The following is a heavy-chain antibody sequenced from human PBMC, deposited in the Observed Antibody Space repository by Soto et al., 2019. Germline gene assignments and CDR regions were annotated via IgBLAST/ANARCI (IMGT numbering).Heavy chain of an antibody. V-gene: IGHV4-34*01. Sequence: SETLSLTCAVYGGSFSGYYWTWIRQPPGTGLEWIGEINHSGSTNYNPSLKSRVTISVDTSKNQFSLKLSSVTAADTAVYYCARVGYDILTGRQYYFDYWGQGTLVTVSS. J-gene: IGHJ4*02. D-gene: IGHD3-9*01. CDR1: GGSFSGYY. CDR2: INHSGST. CDR3: ARVGYDILTGRQYYFDY.